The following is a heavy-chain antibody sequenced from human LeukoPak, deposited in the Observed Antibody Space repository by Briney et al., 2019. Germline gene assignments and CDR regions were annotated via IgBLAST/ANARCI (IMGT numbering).Heavy chain of an antibody. CDR1: GFTFSSYS. Sequence: PGGSLRLSCAPSGFTFSSYSMNWVRQAPGKGLEWVSSISSSSSYIYYADSVKGRFTISRDNAKNSLYLQMNSLRAEDTAVYYCARGSARSLAVAVYQLEYWGQGTLVTVSS. J-gene: IGHJ4*02. V-gene: IGHV3-21*01. CDR2: ISSSSSYI. CDR3: ARGSARSLAVAVYQLEY. D-gene: IGHD6-19*01.